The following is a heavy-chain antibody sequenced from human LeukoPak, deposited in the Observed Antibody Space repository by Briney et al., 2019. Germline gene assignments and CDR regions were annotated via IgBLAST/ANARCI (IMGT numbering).Heavy chain of an antibody. J-gene: IGHJ5*02. Sequence: PSETLSLTCTVSGGSISSSSYYWGWIRQPPGKGLEWIGSIYYSGSTYYNPSLKSRVTISVETSKNQFSLKLSSVTAADTAVYYCARHRFSEWLRLFGWAGLDNWFDPWGQGTLVTVSS. D-gene: IGHD5-12*01. CDR2: IYYSGST. CDR3: ARHRFSEWLRLFGWAGLDNWFDP. CDR1: GGSISSSSYY. V-gene: IGHV4-39*01.